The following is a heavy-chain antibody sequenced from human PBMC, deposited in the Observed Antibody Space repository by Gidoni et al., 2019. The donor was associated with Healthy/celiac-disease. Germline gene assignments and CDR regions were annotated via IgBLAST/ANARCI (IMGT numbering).Heavy chain of an antibody. CDR2: IIPIFGTA. V-gene: IGHV1-69*01. Sequence: QVQLVQSGAAVKKPGSSVKVSCKASGGHLSSSAISCVRQAPGQGLEWMGGIIPIFGTANYAQKFQGRVTITADESTSTAYMELSSLRSEDTAVYYCARVRRGYSYGTLYYFDYWGQGTLVTVSS. CDR3: ARVRRGYSYGTLYYFDY. J-gene: IGHJ4*02. CDR1: GGHLSSSA. D-gene: IGHD5-18*01.